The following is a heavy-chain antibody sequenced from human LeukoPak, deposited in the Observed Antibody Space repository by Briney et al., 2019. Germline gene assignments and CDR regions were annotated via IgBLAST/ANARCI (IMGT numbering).Heavy chain of an antibody. CDR3: AKDVDPFGSGSYVEGFDY. Sequence: GRSLRLSCAASGFTFSSYGMHWVRQAPGKGLEWVAVISYDGSNKNYADSVKGRFTISRDNSKNTLYLQMNSLRAEDTAVYYCAKDVDPFGSGSYVEGFDYWGQGTLVTVSS. D-gene: IGHD3-10*01. CDR2: ISYDGSNK. J-gene: IGHJ4*02. V-gene: IGHV3-30*18. CDR1: GFTFSSYG.